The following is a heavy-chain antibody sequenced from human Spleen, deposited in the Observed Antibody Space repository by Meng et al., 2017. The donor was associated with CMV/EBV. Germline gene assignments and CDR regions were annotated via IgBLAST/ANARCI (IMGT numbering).Heavy chain of an antibody. CDR2: INPNGGSA. Sequence: ASVKVSCKASGYSFISYGITWVRQAPGQGLEWMGLINPNGGSATYAQKFQGRVTLTKDTSTSTVYMELSSLKSEDTAVYYCTRDETIAYFDYWGQGTLVTVSS. CDR1: GYSFISYG. D-gene: IGHD1-1*01. V-gene: IGHV1-46*01. J-gene: IGHJ4*02. CDR3: TRDETIAYFDY.